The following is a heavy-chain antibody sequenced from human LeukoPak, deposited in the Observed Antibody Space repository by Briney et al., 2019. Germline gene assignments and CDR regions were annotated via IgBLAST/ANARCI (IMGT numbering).Heavy chain of an antibody. D-gene: IGHD3-10*01. CDR1: GGTFSSYA. Sequence: SVKVSCKASGGTFSSYAISWVRQAPGQGLEWMGGIIPIFGTANYAQKFQGRVTITADESTSTAYMELSSLRSEDTAVYYCARSYGWRRDYFDYGGQGTLVTVSS. CDR2: IIPIFGTA. J-gene: IGHJ4*02. V-gene: IGHV1-69*01. CDR3: ARSYGWRRDYFDY.